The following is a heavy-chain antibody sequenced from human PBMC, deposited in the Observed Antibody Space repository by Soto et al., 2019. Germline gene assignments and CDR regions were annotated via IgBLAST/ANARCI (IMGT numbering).Heavy chain of an antibody. D-gene: IGHD2-21*02. CDR2: IYYSGST. CDR3: ARVCGGDCHYGMDV. V-gene: IGHV4-59*01. CDR1: GGTISSYY. J-gene: IGHJ6*02. Sequence: SETLSLTCTVSGGTISSYYWSWIRQPPGKGLEWIGYIYYSGSTNYNPSLKSRVTISVDTSKNQFSLKLSSVTAADTAVYYCARVCGGDCHYGMDVWGQGTTVTVSS.